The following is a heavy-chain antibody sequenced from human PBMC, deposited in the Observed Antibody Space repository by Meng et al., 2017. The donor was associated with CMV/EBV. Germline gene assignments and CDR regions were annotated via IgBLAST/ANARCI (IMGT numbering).Heavy chain of an antibody. D-gene: IGHD6-13*01. J-gene: IGHJ1*01. Sequence: GGSLRLSCAASGFTFSSYGMHWVRQAPGKGLEWVAFIRYDGSNKYYADSVKGRFTISRDNSKNTLYLQMNSLRSEDTAVYYCAREAIYSSSYFQHWGQGTLVTVSS. CDR3: AREAIYSSSYFQH. V-gene: IGHV3-30*02. CDR2: IRYDGSNK. CDR1: GFTFSSYG.